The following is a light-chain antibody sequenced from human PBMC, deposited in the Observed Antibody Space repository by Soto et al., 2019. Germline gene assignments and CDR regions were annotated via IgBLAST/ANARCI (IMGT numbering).Light chain of an antibody. CDR1: QSLLHSNGYNY. V-gene: IGKV2-28*01. J-gene: IGKJ4*01. Sequence: DIVMTQSPLSLPVTPGEPASISCRSSQSLLHSNGYNYFGWYLQKPGQSTQLLIYLGSNRASGVXDMXSGSGSGTDFTLKISRVEAEDVGVYYCMQALQTPLTFGGGTKVEIK. CDR2: LGS. CDR3: MQALQTPLT.